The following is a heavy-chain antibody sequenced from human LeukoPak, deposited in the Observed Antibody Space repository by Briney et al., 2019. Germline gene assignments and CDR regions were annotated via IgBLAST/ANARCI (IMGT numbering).Heavy chain of an antibody. J-gene: IGHJ4*02. CDR1: GDSFSRRSSY. Sequence: SETLSLTCTASGDSFSRRSSYWSWIRQPPGKGLEWIGEMNHSGSTNYNPSLKSRVTISVDTSKNQFSLKLSSVTAADTAVYYCARRGQWLVPDYWGQGTLVTVSS. CDR2: MNHSGST. D-gene: IGHD6-19*01. CDR3: ARRGQWLVPDY. V-gene: IGHV4-39*07.